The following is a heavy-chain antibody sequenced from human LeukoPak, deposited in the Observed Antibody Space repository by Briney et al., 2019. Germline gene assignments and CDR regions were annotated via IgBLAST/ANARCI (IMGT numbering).Heavy chain of an antibody. CDR3: ARGEPDCAGDCPYWYLDL. Sequence: GGSLRLSCAASGFTFSTSAMHWVRQAPGKGLEYVSAISGNGGRTYYANSVKGRFTISRDNSKNTVFLQMGSLRTEDMAVYYCARGEPDCAGDCPYWYLDLRGRGTLVTVSS. V-gene: IGHV3-64*01. J-gene: IGHJ2*01. CDR2: ISGNGGRT. CDR1: GFTFSTSA. D-gene: IGHD2-21*02.